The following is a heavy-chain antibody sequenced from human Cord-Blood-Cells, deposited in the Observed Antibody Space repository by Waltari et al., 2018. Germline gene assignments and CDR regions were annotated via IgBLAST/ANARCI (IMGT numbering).Heavy chain of an antibody. CDR2: IKSKTDGGTT. CDR1: GFTFSNAW. CDR3: TTDVGGYYYDSSGYYFDY. D-gene: IGHD3-22*01. Sequence: EVQLVESGGGLVKPGGSLRLSCAASGFTFSNAWMSWVRQAPGKGLELVGRIKSKTDGGTTDYAAPVKCRFTISRDDSKNTLYLQMNSLKTEDTAVYYCTTDVGGYYYDSSGYYFDYWGQGTLVTVSS. J-gene: IGHJ4*02. V-gene: IGHV3-15*01.